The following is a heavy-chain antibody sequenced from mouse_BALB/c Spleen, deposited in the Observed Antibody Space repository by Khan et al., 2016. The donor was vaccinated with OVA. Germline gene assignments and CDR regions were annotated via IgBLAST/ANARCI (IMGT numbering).Heavy chain of an antibody. CDR1: GFSLTSYG. Sequence: VQLQESGPGLVAPSQSLSITCTVSGFSLTSYGVNWVRQPPGKGLEWLGVIWGDGSTNYHSALISRLIISKDNYKSQVFLKLNSLQTDDTDTYYCANVTPDYWDMDYWGQGTSVTVSS. V-gene: IGHV2-3*01. J-gene: IGHJ4*01. D-gene: IGHD1-1*01. CDR2: IWGDGST. CDR3: ANVTPDYWDMDY.